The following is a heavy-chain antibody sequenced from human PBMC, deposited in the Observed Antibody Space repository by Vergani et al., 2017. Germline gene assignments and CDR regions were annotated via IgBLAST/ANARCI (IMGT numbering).Heavy chain of an antibody. J-gene: IGHJ4*02. Sequence: EVQLVESGGGLVQPGGSLRLSCAASGFTFSSYDMHWVRQATGKGLEWVSAIGTAGDTYYPGSVKGRFTISRENAKNSLYLQMNSLRAGDTAVYYCARQSSSVNGAYYFDYWGQGTLVTVSS. V-gene: IGHV3-13*04. D-gene: IGHD6-13*01. CDR1: GFTFSSYD. CDR2: IGTAGDT. CDR3: ARQSSSVNGAYYFDY.